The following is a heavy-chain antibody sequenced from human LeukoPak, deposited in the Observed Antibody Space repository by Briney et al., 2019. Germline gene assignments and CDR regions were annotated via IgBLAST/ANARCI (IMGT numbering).Heavy chain of an antibody. V-gene: IGHV3-48*02. D-gene: IGHD6-13*01. Sequence: PGGSLRLSCAASGFTFSNYGMNWVRQAPGKGLEWVSYISSSSSTIYYTDSVKGRFTISRDNAKNSLYLQMNSLRDEDTAVYYCARDRSSSWDYWGQGTLVTVSS. CDR3: ARDRSSSWDY. CDR1: GFTFSNYG. CDR2: ISSSSSTI. J-gene: IGHJ4*02.